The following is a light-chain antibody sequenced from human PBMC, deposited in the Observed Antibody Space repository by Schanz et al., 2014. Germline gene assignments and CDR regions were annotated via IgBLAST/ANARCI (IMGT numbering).Light chain of an antibody. V-gene: IGLV2-8*01. CDR1: SSDVGGYNY. J-gene: IGLJ1*01. CDR2: DIN. Sequence: QSALTQPPSASGSPGQSVAISCTGTSSDVGGYNYVSWYQQHPGKAPKLMIYDINNRPSGVSNRFSGSKSGNTASLTVSGLQAEEEADYYCTSYAGNNTADVFGTGTKLTVL. CDR3: TSYAGNNTADV.